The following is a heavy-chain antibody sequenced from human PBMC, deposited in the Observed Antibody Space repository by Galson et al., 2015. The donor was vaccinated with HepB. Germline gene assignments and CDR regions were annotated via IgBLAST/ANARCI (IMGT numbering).Heavy chain of an antibody. Sequence: SLILACAASGFTFTSHGMHWVHQAPGKGLEWAAVVSFDGTNNYYAEYVKGRFTLYRDNYRNTLYLQIHSLRVEDTAVYYCARDLRVFDWLSCFDYWGQGTLVTVSS. CDR2: VSFDGTNN. D-gene: IGHD3-9*01. CDR1: GFTFTSHG. J-gene: IGHJ4*02. V-gene: IGHV3-30*03. CDR3: ARDLRVFDWLSCFDY.